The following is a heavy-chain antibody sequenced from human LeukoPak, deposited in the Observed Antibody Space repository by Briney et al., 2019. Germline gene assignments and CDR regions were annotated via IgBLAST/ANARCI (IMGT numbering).Heavy chain of an antibody. J-gene: IGHJ4*02. D-gene: IGHD6-13*01. Sequence: SETLSLTCSISGGSISSFYWSWIRQPPGKGLEWIGYIYYSGSTNYNPSLKSRVTISVDTSKNQFSLKLSSVTAADTAVYYCARVPYSSSWYYFDYWGQGTLVTVSS. CDR3: ARVPYSSSWYYFDY. CDR2: IYYSGST. V-gene: IGHV4-59*01. CDR1: GGSISSFY.